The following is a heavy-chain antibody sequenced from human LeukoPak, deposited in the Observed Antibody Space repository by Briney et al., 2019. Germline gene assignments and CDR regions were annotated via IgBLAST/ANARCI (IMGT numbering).Heavy chain of an antibody. V-gene: IGHV4-61*01. CDR1: GGSVSSGSYY. CDR3: ARARRWGLLES. J-gene: IGHJ5*02. Sequence: SETLSLTCTVSGGSVSSGSYYWSWIWQPPGKGLEWIGYIYYSGSTNYNPSLKSRVTISVDTSKNQFSLKLSSVTAADTAVYYCARARRWGLLESWGQGTLVTVSS. CDR2: IYYSGST. D-gene: IGHD1-26*01.